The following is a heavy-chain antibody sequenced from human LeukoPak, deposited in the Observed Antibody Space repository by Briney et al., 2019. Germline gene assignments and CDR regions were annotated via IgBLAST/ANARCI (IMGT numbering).Heavy chain of an antibody. CDR2: IYYSGSI. Sequence: ASETLSLTCTVSGGSIISSSYSWGWIRQPPGKGLEWIGIIYYSGSIYYNPSLQSRVTISVDTSKNHFSLKLSSVTAADTAVHYCASQVAGVVGAANFDYWGQGTLVTVSS. CDR1: GGSIISSSYS. J-gene: IGHJ4*02. CDR3: ASQVAGVVGAANFDY. D-gene: IGHD1-26*01. V-gene: IGHV4-39*02.